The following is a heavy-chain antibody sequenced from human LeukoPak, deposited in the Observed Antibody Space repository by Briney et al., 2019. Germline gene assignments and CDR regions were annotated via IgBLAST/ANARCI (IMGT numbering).Heavy chain of an antibody. D-gene: IGHD3-22*01. CDR1: GGSISSHY. CDR2: IYYSGSS. Sequence: SETLSLTCTVSGGSISSHYWSWIRQPPGKGLEWIGHIYYSGSSKYNPSLKSRVTISIDTSKSQFSLKLRSVTAADTALYFCARDGPENYYDSSGAFDFWGQGTLVTVSS. J-gene: IGHJ4*02. V-gene: IGHV4-59*11. CDR3: ARDGPENYYDSSGAFDF.